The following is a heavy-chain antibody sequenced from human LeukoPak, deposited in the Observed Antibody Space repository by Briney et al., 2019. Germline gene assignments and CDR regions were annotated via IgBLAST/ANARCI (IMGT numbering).Heavy chain of an antibody. J-gene: IGHJ4*02. CDR3: AKDKNGEAVAFDY. CDR1: GFTFDDYA. D-gene: IGHD6-19*01. CDR2: ISWNSGSI. Sequence: PGRSLRLSCAASGFTFDDYAMHWVRQAPGKGLEWVSGISWNSGSIGYADSVKGRFTISRDNAKNSLYLQMNSLRAEDTALYYCAKDKNGEAVAFDYWGQGTLVTVSS. V-gene: IGHV3-9*01.